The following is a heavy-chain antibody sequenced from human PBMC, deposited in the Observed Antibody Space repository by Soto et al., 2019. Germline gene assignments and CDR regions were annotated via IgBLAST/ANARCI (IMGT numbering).Heavy chain of an antibody. CDR3: AKDRYTYYYDSSGFHYDY. J-gene: IGHJ4*02. CDR2: ISGSGGST. CDR1: GFTFSSYA. Sequence: GGSLRLSCAASGFTFSSYAMSWVRQAPGKGLEWVSAISGSGGSTYYADSVKGRFTISRDNSKNTLYLQMNSLRAEDTAVYYCAKDRYTYYYDSSGFHYDYWGQGTLVTVSS. V-gene: IGHV3-23*01. D-gene: IGHD3-22*01.